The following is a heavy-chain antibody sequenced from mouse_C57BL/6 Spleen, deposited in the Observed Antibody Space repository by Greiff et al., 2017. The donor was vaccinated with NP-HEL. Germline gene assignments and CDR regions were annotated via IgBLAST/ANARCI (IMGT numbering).Heavy chain of an antibody. CDR2: IRSKSNNYAT. CDR3: VRQGGYGTHYYAMDY. CDR1: GFSFNTYA. J-gene: IGHJ4*01. D-gene: IGHD2-1*01. Sequence: EVQLVESGGGLVQPKGSLKLSCAASGFSFNTYAMNWVRQAPGKGLEWVARIRSKSNNYATYYADSVKDRFTISRDDSESMLYLQMNNVKTEDTAMYYCVRQGGYGTHYYAMDYWGQGTSVTVSS. V-gene: IGHV10-1*01.